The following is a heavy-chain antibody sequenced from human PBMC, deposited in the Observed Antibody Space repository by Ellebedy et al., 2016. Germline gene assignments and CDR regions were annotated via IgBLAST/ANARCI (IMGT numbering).Heavy chain of an antibody. J-gene: IGHJ5*02. V-gene: IGHV3-23*01. CDR2: ISGSGGST. CDR3: ARGVGSGWFDP. CDR1: GFTFSSYA. Sequence: GGSLRLSCAASGFTFSSYAMSWVRQAPGKGLEWVSGISGSGGSTYYADSVKGRFTISRDNSKNTLYLQMNSLRAEDTAVYYCARGVGSGWFDPWGQGTLVTVSS. D-gene: IGHD2-15*01.